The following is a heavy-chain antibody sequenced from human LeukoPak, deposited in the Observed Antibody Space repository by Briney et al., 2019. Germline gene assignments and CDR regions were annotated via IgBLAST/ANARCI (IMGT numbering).Heavy chain of an antibody. D-gene: IGHD3-22*01. CDR2: IIPILGIA. CDR3: ARDKDYYDSSGYYYNPFDY. Sequence: SVKVSCKASGGTFSSYTISWVRQAPGQGLEWMGRIIPILGIANYAQKLQGRVTITADKSTSTAYMELSSLRSEDTAVYYCARDKDYYDSSGYYYNPFDYWGQGTLVTVSS. CDR1: GGTFSSYT. J-gene: IGHJ4*02. V-gene: IGHV1-69*04.